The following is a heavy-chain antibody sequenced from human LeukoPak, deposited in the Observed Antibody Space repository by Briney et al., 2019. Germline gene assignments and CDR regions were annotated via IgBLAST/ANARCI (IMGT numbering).Heavy chain of an antibody. J-gene: IGHJ4*02. D-gene: IGHD1-26*01. CDR2: ISNTGSPI. V-gene: IGHV3-48*03. Sequence: GGSLRLSCVVSGFTFRNEEMNWVRQAPGKGLEWIAYISNTGSPIHYRDSVKGRFTISRDNAQSSLFLQMNSLRPDDTAIYYCVRGGNYAPFDYWGQGVLVAVSS. CDR3: VRGGNYAPFDY. CDR1: GFTFRNEE.